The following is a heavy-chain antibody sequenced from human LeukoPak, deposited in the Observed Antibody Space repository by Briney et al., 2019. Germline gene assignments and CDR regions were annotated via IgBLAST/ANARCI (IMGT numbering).Heavy chain of an antibody. Sequence: SGPALVKPTQTLTLTCTFSGFSLSTRGMCMSWIRQPPGKALEWLARIDWDDDKFYSTSLKTRLTISKDTSKNQVVLRMTNMDPVDTATYYCARIMTTVTEYGMDVWGQGTTVTVPS. CDR3: ARIMTTVTEYGMDV. CDR2: IDWDDDK. CDR1: GFSLSTRGMC. V-gene: IGHV2-70*17. D-gene: IGHD4-17*01. J-gene: IGHJ6*02.